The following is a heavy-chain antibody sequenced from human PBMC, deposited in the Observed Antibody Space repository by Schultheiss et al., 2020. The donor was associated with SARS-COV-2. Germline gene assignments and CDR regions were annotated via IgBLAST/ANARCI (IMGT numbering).Heavy chain of an antibody. D-gene: IGHD6-25*01. CDR3: AKGLPDSPAEACWFDP. V-gene: IGHV3-64*04. CDR1: GFTFSSYA. Sequence: GGSLRLSCSASGFTFSSYAMHWVRQAPGKGLEYVSAISSNGGSTYYADSVKGRFTISRDNAKNSLYLQMNSLRAEDTAVYYCAKGLPDSPAEACWFDPWGQGTLVTVSS. J-gene: IGHJ5*02. CDR2: ISSNGGST.